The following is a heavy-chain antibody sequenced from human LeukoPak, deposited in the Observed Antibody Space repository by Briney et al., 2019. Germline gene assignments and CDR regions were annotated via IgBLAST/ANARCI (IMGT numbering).Heavy chain of an antibody. CDR3: ARLSGYSYGYWYFDL. CDR2: IYTSGNT. D-gene: IGHD5-18*01. V-gene: IGHV4-39*01. CDR1: GGSISSSSYY. J-gene: IGHJ2*01. Sequence: SETLSLTCTVSGGSISSSSYYWGWIRQPPGKGLEWIGRIYTSGNTNYNPSLKSRVTISVDTSKNQFSLKLSSVTAADTAVYYCARLSGYSYGYWYFDLWGRGTLVTVSS.